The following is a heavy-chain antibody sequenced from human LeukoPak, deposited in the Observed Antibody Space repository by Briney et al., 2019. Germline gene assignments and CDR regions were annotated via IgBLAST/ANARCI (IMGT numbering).Heavy chain of an antibody. Sequence: PSETLSLTCSVSDDSITMYYWTWIRQPPGKGLEWIGSIYHSGSTYYNPSLKSRVTISVDTSKNQFSLKLSSVTAADTAVYYCARATNVLLWFGELAGDAFDIWGQGTMVTVSS. CDR2: IYHSGST. D-gene: IGHD3-10*01. CDR1: DDSITMYY. CDR3: ARATNVLLWFGELAGDAFDI. J-gene: IGHJ3*02. V-gene: IGHV4-38-2*02.